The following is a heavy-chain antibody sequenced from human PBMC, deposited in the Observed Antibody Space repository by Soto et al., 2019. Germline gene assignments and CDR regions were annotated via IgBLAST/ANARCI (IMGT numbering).Heavy chain of an antibody. D-gene: IGHD2-2*01. CDR2: ISYDGSNK. J-gene: IGHJ6*02. CDR3: ARDALRLPAAITNYYYYYGMDV. CDR1: GFTFSSYA. Sequence: GGSLRLSCAASGFTFSSYAMHWVRQAPGKGLEWVAVISYDGSNKYYADSVKGRFTISRDNSKNTLYLQMNSLRAEDTAVYYCARDALRLPAAITNYYYYYGMDVWGQGTTVTVS. V-gene: IGHV3-30-3*01.